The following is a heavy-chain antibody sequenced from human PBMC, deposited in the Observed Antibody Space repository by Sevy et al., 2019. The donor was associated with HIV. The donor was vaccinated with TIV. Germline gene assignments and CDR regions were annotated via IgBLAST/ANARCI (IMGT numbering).Heavy chain of an antibody. CDR1: GFTFSKYW. Sequence: GGSLRLSCEVSGFTFSKYWMHWVRQAPGKGLVWVSRINGDGNSPIYADSVKGRFTISRDNSKNTLYLQMNSLRPEDTAVYYCANGLRSDSSDYYYSDDYYHGMDVWGQGTTVTVSS. CDR3: ANGLRSDSSDYYYSDDYYHGMDV. J-gene: IGHJ6*02. CDR2: INGDGNSP. V-gene: IGHV3-74*01. D-gene: IGHD3-22*01.